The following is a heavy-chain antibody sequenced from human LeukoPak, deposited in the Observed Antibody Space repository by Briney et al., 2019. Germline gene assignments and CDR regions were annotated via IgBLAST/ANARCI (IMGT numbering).Heavy chain of an antibody. Sequence: SETLSLTCAVSGYSISSGYYWGWIRQPPGKGLEWIGSIYHSGTTYYNPSLKSRVTISLDTSKYQFSLRLSSVTAADTAVYYCASVDPCMGTNYWGQGTLVTVSS. V-gene: IGHV4-38-2*01. CDR3: ASVDPCMGTNY. CDR2: IYHSGTT. J-gene: IGHJ4*02. D-gene: IGHD5-18*01. CDR1: GYSISSGYY.